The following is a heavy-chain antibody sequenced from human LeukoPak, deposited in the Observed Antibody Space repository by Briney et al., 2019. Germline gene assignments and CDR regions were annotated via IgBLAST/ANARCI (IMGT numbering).Heavy chain of an antibody. CDR2: VLYDGNHK. J-gene: IGHJ4*02. CDR1: GFIFNNYG. D-gene: IGHD3-10*01. V-gene: IGHV3-30*03. Sequence: GGSLRLSCAASGFIFNNYGMHWVRQAPGKGLEWVAHVLYDGNHKYYADSVKGRFTISRDNYKNTLDLQMNSLRVEDTAVYYCARGMNGGSGTSDYFDYWGQGTLVTVPS. CDR3: ARGMNGGSGTSDYFDY.